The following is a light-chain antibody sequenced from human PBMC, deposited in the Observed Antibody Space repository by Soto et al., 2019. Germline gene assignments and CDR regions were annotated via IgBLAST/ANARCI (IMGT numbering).Light chain of an antibody. CDR3: CSYAGSYTLV. J-gene: IGLJ2*01. CDR2: DVN. Sequence: QSVLTQPRSVSGSPGQSVTLSCTGTSSDVGGYHYVSWYQHHPGKAPKIIIYDVNKRPSGVPDRFSGSKSGNTASLTISGLQIEDEADYYCCSYAGSYTLVFGGGTKLTVL. CDR1: SSDVGGYHY. V-gene: IGLV2-11*01.